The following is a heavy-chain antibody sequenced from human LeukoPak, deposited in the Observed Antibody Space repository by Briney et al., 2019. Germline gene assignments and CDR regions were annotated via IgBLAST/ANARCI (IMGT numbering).Heavy chain of an antibody. Sequence: PSQTLSLTCTVSGGSISSGGYYWSWIRQPPGKGLEWIGYICHSGSTYYNPSLKSRVTISVDRSKNQFSLKLSSVTAADTAVYYCARGKAGATSWGQGTLVTVSS. CDR2: ICHSGST. CDR1: GGSISSGGYY. CDR3: ARGKAGATS. J-gene: IGHJ4*02. V-gene: IGHV4-30-2*01. D-gene: IGHD1-26*01.